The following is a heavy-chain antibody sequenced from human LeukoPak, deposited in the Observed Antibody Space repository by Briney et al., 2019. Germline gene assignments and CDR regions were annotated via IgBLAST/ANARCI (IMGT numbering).Heavy chain of an antibody. J-gene: IGHJ4*02. V-gene: IGHV1-69*04. CDR2: IIPILGIA. CDR1: GGTFNSYA. Sequence: SVKVSCKASGGTFNSYAISWVRQAPGQGLEWMGRIIPILGIANYAQKFQGRVTITADKSTSTAYMELSSLRSEDTAVYYCARDCSSTSCTTLGWGQGTLVTVSS. CDR3: ARDCSSTSCTTLG. D-gene: IGHD2-2*01.